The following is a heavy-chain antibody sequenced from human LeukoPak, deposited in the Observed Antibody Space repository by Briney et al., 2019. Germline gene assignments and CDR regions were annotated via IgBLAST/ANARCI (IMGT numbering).Heavy chain of an antibody. Sequence: SETLSLTCIVSGGSISGFYWSWIRQPPGKGLEWIAYIYHSGSSNYNPSLKSRVTLSVDTSKNEFSLKLTSVTAADTAVYYCARDVGQTTSFWGQGTLVTVSS. V-gene: IGHV4-59*01. J-gene: IGHJ4*02. CDR1: GGSISGFY. D-gene: IGHD4-11*01. CDR2: IYHSGSS. CDR3: ARDVGQTTSF.